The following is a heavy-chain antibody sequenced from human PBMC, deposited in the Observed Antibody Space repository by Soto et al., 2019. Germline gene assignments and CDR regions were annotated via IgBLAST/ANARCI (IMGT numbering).Heavy chain of an antibody. V-gene: IGHV3-30-3*01. Sequence: QVQLVESGGGVVQPGRSLRLSCAASGFTFSSYAMHWVRQAPGKGLEWVAVISYDGSNKYYADSVKGRFTLSRDNSKNTLYLQMDSLTAEDTAVYYCARDLRDHAYSSSWYSFSFDYWGQGTLVTVSS. CDR2: ISYDGSNK. CDR1: GFTFSSYA. CDR3: ARDLRDHAYSSSWYSFSFDY. J-gene: IGHJ4*02. D-gene: IGHD6-13*01.